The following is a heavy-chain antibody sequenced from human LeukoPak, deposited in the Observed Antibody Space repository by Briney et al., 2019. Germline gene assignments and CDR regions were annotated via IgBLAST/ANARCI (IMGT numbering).Heavy chain of an antibody. D-gene: IGHD2-15*01. J-gene: IGHJ4*02. V-gene: IGHV3-23*01. CDR1: GFTFSSYG. CDR2: ISGSGGST. CDR3: AKRVGAAKVDY. Sequence: GGTLRLSCAASGFTFSSYGMSRVRQAPGKGLEWVSAISGSGGSTYYADSVKGRFTISRDNSKNTLYLQMNSLRAEDTAVYYCAKRVGAAKVDYWGQGTLVTVSS.